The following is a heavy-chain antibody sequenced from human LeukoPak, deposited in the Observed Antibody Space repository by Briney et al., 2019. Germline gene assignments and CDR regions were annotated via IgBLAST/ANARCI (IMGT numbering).Heavy chain of an antibody. J-gene: IGHJ6*03. CDR1: GGSISSSSYY. D-gene: IGHD4-23*01. V-gene: IGHV4-39*01. CDR3: ARQLRGADYGGATASRTGYYYYYYMDV. CDR2: IYYSGST. Sequence: SETLSLTCTVSGGSISSSSYYWGWIRQPPGKGLEWIGSIYYSGSTYYNPSLKSRVTISVDTSKNQFSLKLSSVTAADTAVYYCARQLRGADYGGATASRTGYYYYYYMDVWGKGTTVTISS.